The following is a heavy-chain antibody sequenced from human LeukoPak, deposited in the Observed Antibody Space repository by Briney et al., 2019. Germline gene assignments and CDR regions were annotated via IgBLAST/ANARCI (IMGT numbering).Heavy chain of an antibody. CDR1: GYTFTGYY. J-gene: IGHJ4*02. D-gene: IGHD4-11*01. V-gene: IGHV1-2*02. Sequence: ASVKVSCKASGYTFTGYYMHWVRQAPGQGLEWMGWINPNSGGTNYAQKFQGRVTTTRDTSISTAYMKLSRLRSDDTAVYYCASDYSNYVGYWGQGTLVTVSS. CDR2: INPNSGGT. CDR3: ASDYSNYVGY.